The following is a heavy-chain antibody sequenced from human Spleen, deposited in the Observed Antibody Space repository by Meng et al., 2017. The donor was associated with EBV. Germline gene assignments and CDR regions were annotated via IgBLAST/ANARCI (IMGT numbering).Heavy chain of an antibody. CDR3: ARVAGYYSGSQRDFDY. J-gene: IGHJ4*02. V-gene: IGHV3-74*01. D-gene: IGHD3-22*01. CDR1: GFTLSDYW. CDR2: ISSDGLST. Sequence: VAAVDAGGHLLQPGGSLSLSFAASGFTLSDYWMHWVRQPPGKGLVWVSRISSDGLSTNYADSVKGRFIIFRDNARNTLYLQMNSLSTEDTAVYYCARVAGYYSGSQRDFDYWGQGTLVTVSS.